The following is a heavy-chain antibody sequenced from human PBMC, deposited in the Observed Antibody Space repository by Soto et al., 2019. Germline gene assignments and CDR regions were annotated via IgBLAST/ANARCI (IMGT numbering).Heavy chain of an antibody. CDR2: ISGSGGST. J-gene: IGHJ4*02. D-gene: IGHD3-3*01. Sequence: PGGSLRLSCAASGFTFSSYAMSWVRQAPGKGLEWVSAISGSGGSTYYADSVKCRFTISRDNSKNTLYLQMNSLRAEDTAVYYCAKDLITIFGVGHLDYWGQGTLFTVSS. CDR1: GFTFSSYA. CDR3: AKDLITIFGVGHLDY. V-gene: IGHV3-23*01.